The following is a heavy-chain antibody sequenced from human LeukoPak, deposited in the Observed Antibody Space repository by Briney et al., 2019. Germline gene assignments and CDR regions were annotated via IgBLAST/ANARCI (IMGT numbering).Heavy chain of an antibody. D-gene: IGHD1-14*01. J-gene: IGHJ5*02. CDR2: IYYSGST. Sequence: SETLSLTCTVSGGSISSSSYYWGWIRQPPGKGLEWIGSIYYSGSTYYNPSLKSRVTISVDTSKNQFSLKLSSVTAADTAVYYCAGRDLTGWFDPWGQGTLVTVSS. V-gene: IGHV4-39*01. CDR3: AGRDLTGWFDP. CDR1: GGSISSSSYY.